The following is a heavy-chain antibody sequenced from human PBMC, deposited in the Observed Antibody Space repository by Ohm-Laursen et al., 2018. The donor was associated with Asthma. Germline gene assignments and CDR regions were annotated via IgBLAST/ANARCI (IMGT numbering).Heavy chain of an antibody. J-gene: IGHJ5*02. CDR3: ARERSVLFDP. D-gene: IGHD1-26*01. CDR1: GGSISSGGYY. CDR2: IYYSGST. Sequence: TLSLTCTVSGGSISSGGYYWSWIRQHPGKGLEWIGYIYYSGSTYYNPSLKSRVTISVDTSKNQFSLKLSSVTAADTAVYYCARERSVLFDPWGQGTLVTVSS. V-gene: IGHV4-31*03.